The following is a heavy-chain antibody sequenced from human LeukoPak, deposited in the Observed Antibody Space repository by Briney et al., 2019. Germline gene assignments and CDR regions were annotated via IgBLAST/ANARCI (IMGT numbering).Heavy chain of an antibody. CDR1: GFTFSSYS. Sequence: PGGSLRLSRAASGFTFSSYSMNWVRQAPGKGLEWVSSISSSSSYIYYADSVKGRFTISRDNAKNSLYLQMNSLRAEDTAVYYCARLPLAYCGGDCYVDAFDIWGQGTMVTVSS. D-gene: IGHD2-21*02. V-gene: IGHV3-21*01. J-gene: IGHJ3*02. CDR3: ARLPLAYCGGDCYVDAFDI. CDR2: ISSSSSYI.